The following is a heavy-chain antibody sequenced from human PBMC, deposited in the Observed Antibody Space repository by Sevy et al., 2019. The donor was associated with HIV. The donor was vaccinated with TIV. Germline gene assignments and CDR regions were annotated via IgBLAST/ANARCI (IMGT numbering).Heavy chain of an antibody. V-gene: IGHV1-69*13. J-gene: IGHJ6*02. D-gene: IGHD1-1*01. CDR3: ARALRPSGFVTVGYYYGVDV. CDR2: ITPSFGTS. CDR1: GGLFKSYG. Sequence: ASVKVSCKASGGLFKSYGISWVRQAPGRGLEWMGGITPSFGTSTYAQKFQERLTVTADESTNTVYMELSSLRSDDTAVYYCARALRPSGFVTVGYYYGVDVWGQGTTVTVSS.